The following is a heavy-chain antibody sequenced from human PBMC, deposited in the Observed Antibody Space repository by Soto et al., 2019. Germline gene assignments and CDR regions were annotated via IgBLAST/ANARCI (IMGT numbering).Heavy chain of an antibody. D-gene: IGHD1-7*01. Sequence: PGGCLRLSCAASGFTFSSYAMSWVRQAPGKGLEWVSAISGSGGSTYYADSVKGRFTISRDNSKNTLYLQMNSLRAEDTAVYYCATGTLPTTQRKYYFDYWGQGTLVTVSS. J-gene: IGHJ4*02. CDR1: GFTFSSYA. V-gene: IGHV3-23*01. CDR3: ATGTLPTTQRKYYFDY. CDR2: ISGSGGST.